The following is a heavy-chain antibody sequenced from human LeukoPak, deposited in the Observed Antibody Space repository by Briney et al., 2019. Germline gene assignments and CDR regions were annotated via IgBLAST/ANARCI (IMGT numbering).Heavy chain of an antibody. CDR2: ISGSGGST. CDR3: AKGGSGYYYSHFDY. V-gene: IGHV3-23*01. J-gene: IGHJ4*02. D-gene: IGHD5-12*01. CDR1: GFTFSSYA. Sequence: GGSLRLSCAASGFTFSSYAMSWVRQAPGKGLEWVLAISGSGGSTYYADSVKGRFTISRDNSKNTLYLQMNSLRAEDTAVYYCAKGGSGYYYSHFDYWGQGTLVTVSS.